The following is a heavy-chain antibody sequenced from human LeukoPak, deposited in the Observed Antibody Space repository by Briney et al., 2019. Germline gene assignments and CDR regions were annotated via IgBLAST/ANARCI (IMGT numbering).Heavy chain of an antibody. J-gene: IGHJ4*02. CDR3: ARERITMVRGVMVSSWFDY. CDR1: GFTFSSYG. Sequence: GGTLRLSCAASGFTFSSYGMSWVRQAPGKGLEWVANIKQDGSEKYYVDSVKGRFTISRDNAKNSLYLQMNSLRAEDTAVYYCARERITMVRGVMVSSWFDYWGQGTLVTVSS. D-gene: IGHD3-10*01. CDR2: IKQDGSEK. V-gene: IGHV3-7*01.